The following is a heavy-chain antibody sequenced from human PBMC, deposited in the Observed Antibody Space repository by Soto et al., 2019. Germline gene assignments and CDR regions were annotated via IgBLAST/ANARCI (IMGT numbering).Heavy chain of an antibody. D-gene: IGHD3-3*01. CDR3: ERDRLQHDFWSGWYYYGMDV. CDR1: GFRFSSYW. J-gene: IGHJ6*02. Sequence: GGPLRLSGAASGFRFSSYWMSWVRQSPGKGLEWVANIKQDGSETHYVDSVKGRFTIPRDNAKNSLYLQMNSLRAEDTAVYYCERDRLQHDFWSGWYYYGMDVCGQGTTVTISS. CDR2: IKQDGSET. V-gene: IGHV3-7*03.